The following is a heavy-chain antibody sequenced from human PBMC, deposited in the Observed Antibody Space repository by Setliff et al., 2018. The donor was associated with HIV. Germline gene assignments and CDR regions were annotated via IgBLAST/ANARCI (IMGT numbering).Heavy chain of an antibody. CDR3: ARARGPEGYFDS. D-gene: IGHD6-13*01. V-gene: IGHV4-38-2*01. CDR1: GYSISSGYY. CDR2: IYHSGRT. Sequence: SETLSLTCAVSGYSISSGYYWGWIRQPPGKGLEWIGSIYHSGRTYYNPSLKSRVTISVDTSKNQFSLKLTSVTAADTAVYYCARARGPEGYFDSWGQGTLVTVSS. J-gene: IGHJ4*02.